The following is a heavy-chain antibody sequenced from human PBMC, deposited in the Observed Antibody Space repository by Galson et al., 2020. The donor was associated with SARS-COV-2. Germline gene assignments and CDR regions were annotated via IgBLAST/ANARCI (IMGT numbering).Heavy chain of an antibody. CDR2: IYYSGST. CDR1: GGSISSHY. D-gene: IGHD6-13*01. Sequence: SEPLSLTCTVSGGSISSHYWRWIRQPPGKGLEWIGYIYYSGSTNYNPSLKSRVTISVDTSKNQFSLKLSSVTAADTAGYYCARDWGGAAAGTLDYWGQGTLITVSS. J-gene: IGHJ4*02. V-gene: IGHV4-59*11. CDR3: ARDWGGAAAGTLDY.